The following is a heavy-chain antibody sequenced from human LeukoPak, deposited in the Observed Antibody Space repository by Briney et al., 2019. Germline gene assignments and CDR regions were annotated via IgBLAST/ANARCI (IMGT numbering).Heavy chain of an antibody. J-gene: IGHJ4*02. CDR3: ARDLPRGAYYDSSGPFDY. CDR2: IIPIFSIA. D-gene: IGHD3-22*01. CDR1: GGTFSSYA. Sequence: SVKVSCKASGGTFSSYAISWVRQAPGQGLEWMGRIIPIFSIANYAQKFQGRVTITADKSTSTAYMELSSLRSEDTAVYYCARDLPRGAYYDSSGPFDYWGQGTLVTVSS. V-gene: IGHV1-69*04.